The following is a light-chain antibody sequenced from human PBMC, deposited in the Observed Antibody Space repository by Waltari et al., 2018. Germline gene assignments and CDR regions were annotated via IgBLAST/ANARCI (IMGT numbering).Light chain of an antibody. CDR2: AAS. Sequence: DIQMTQSPSSLSASVGDRVTITCRASQGITNSLAWYQQKPGKAPKLLLSAASRLEGGVPSRFSGSGSGTYYTLTISSLQPEDFATYYCQQYYSTLWTFGQGTKVEIK. J-gene: IGKJ1*01. CDR3: QQYYSTLWT. V-gene: IGKV1-NL1*01. CDR1: QGITNS.